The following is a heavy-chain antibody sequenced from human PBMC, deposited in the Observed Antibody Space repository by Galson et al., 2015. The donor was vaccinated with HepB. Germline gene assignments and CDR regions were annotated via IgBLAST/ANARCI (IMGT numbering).Heavy chain of an antibody. CDR1: GSTFRMSW. J-gene: IGHJ4*02. V-gene: IGHV3-7*01. CDR3: ALLDTATAWASGGI. Sequence: LRLSCAASGSTFRMSWMGWVRQAPGKGLEWVAMRRHDETEMCYVDSVKGRFTISRGNAKNSLHLQMNSLRVEDTAMYYCALLDTATAWASGGIWGQGTLVTVSS. D-gene: IGHD5-18*01. CDR2: RRHDETEM.